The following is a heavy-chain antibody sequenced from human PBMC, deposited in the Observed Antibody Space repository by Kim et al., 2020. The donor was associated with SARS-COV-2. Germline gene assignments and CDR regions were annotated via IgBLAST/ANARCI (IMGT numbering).Heavy chain of an antibody. D-gene: IGHD6-19*01. V-gene: IGHV3-53*01. J-gene: IGHJ4*01. CDR3: AREASASCWNYLDF. CDR1: GFTVSSHY. Sequence: GGSLRLSCAVSGFTVSSHYMSWVRQAPGKGLEWVSLISRGDRTYYPDSVRGRFTASTDPSKNTQYIQMNNLRSDDTAVYYCAREASASCWNYLDFWGHGT. CDR2: ISRGDRT.